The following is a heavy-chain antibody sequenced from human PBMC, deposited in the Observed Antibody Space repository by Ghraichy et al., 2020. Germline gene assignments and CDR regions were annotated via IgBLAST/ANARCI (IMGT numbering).Heavy chain of an antibody. CDR1: GGSFSGYY. Sequence: SETLSLTCAVYGGSFSGYYWSWIRQPPGKGLEWIGEINHSGSTNYNPSLKSRVTISVDTSKNQFSLKLSSVTAADTAVYYCARGRLWVYRGYSYGPADYWGQGTLVTVSS. V-gene: IGHV4-34*01. J-gene: IGHJ4*02. CDR3: ARGRLWVYRGYSYGPADY. CDR2: INHSGST. D-gene: IGHD5-18*01.